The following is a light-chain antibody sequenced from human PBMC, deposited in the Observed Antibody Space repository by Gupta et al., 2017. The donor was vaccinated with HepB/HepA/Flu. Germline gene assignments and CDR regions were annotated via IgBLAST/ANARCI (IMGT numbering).Light chain of an antibody. CDR3: QQYNNWPPHT. Sequence: MTQSPAALTVSPGDTVTLSCRASQGVSVHVAWYQQKSGQAPRLLIYGASTRATDIPARFSGSGSGTEFTLTIRGLQSEDFAIYYCQQYNNWPPHTFGQGTKLEI. CDR1: QGVSVH. J-gene: IGKJ2*01. CDR2: GAS. V-gene: IGKV3D-15*01.